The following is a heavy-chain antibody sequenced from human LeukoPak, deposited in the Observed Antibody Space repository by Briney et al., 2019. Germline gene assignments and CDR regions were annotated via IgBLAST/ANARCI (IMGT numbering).Heavy chain of an antibody. J-gene: IGHJ4*02. V-gene: IGHV3-66*02. CDR2: IYSGGST. Sequence: PGGSLRLSCAASGFTVSSNYMSWVRQAPGKGLEGVSLIYSGGSTYYADSEKGRFTISRDNSKNTLYLQMNSLRAEDTAVYYCARDKSEYRYAYWSDYWGQGTLVTVSS. D-gene: IGHD5-18*01. CDR1: GFTVSSNY. CDR3: ARDKSEYRYAYWSDY.